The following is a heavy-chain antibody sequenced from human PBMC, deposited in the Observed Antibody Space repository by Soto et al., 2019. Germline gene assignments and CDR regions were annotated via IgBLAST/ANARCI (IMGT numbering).Heavy chain of an antibody. J-gene: IGHJ6*02. Sequence: GGSLRLSCAASGFTFSSYAMHWVRQAPGKGLEWVAVISYDGSNKYYADSVKGRFTISRDNSKNTRYLQMNSLRAEDTAVYYCASPYCSGGSCYSSYYYYYGMDVWGQGTTVTVSS. CDR2: ISYDGSNK. CDR1: GFTFSSYA. CDR3: ASPYCSGGSCYSSYYYYYGMDV. V-gene: IGHV3-30-3*01. D-gene: IGHD2-15*01.